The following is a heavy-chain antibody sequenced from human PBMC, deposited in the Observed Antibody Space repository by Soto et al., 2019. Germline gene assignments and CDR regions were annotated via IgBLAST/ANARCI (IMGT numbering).Heavy chain of an antibody. CDR2: ISYDGSNT. CDR1: GFTFSSYG. D-gene: IGHD3-10*01. Sequence: QVQLVESGGGVVQPGRSLRLSCAASGFTFSSYGMHWVRQAPGKGLEWVAIISYDGSNTYYADSVKGRFTISRDNSKSTLYLQVNCLRAEDTSVYYCAKEGGLRGSYYIPSSSYFDYWGQGTLVTVSS. J-gene: IGHJ4*02. V-gene: IGHV3-30*18. CDR3: AKEGGLRGSYYIPSSSYFDY.